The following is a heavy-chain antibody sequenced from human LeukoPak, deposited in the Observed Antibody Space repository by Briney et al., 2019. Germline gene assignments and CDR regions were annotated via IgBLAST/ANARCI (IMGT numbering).Heavy chain of an antibody. J-gene: IGHJ4*02. V-gene: IGHV3-21*01. CDR2: ISSSSSYI. CDR1: GFTFSSYS. D-gene: IGHD3-10*01. CDR3: AKDFLWFGEFHEFDY. Sequence: GGPLRLSCAASGFTFSSYSMNWVRQAPGKGLEWVSSISSSSSYIYSADSVKGRFTISRDNSKNTLYLQMNSLRAEDTAVYYCAKDFLWFGEFHEFDYWGQGTLVTVSS.